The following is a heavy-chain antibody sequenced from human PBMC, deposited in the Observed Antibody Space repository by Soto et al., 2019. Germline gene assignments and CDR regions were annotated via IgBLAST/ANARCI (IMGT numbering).Heavy chain of an antibody. CDR3: ARPYCDSTSCYTDWFDP. CDR1: GYSFSTYD. J-gene: IGHJ5*02. V-gene: IGHV1-8*01. Sequence: QVQLVQSGAEVKKPGASVKVSCKASGYSFSTYDINWVRQAAGQGLEWMGWVNPKSGNTDYAQRFRGRVTMTSNTSISTAYMELSALTPEDTAVYYCARPYCDSTSCYTDWFDPWGQGTLVTVPS. D-gene: IGHD2-2*02. CDR2: VNPKSGNT.